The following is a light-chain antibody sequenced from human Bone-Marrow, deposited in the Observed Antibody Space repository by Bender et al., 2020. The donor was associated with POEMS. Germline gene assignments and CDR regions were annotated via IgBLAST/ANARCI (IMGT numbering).Light chain of an antibody. J-gene: IGLJ2*01. CDR1: SSDVGSFNL. Sequence: QSALTQPASVSGSPGQSITISCTGTSSDVGSFNLVSWYQQHPGKAPKLMIYEVSKRPSGVPDRFSGSKSGNTASLTVSGLQAEDEADYYCSSYAGNNKGVFGGGTKLTVL. CDR2: EVS. V-gene: IGLV2-14*02. CDR3: SSYAGNNKGV.